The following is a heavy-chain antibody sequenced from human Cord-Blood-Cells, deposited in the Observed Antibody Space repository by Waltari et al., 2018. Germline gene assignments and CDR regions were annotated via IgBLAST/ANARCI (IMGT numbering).Heavy chain of an antibody. CDR2: IYHSGST. J-gene: IGHJ3*02. Sequence: QVQLQESGPGLVKPSETLSLTCAVSGYSISSGYYWGWIRQPPGKGLEWIGSIYHSGSTYYNPSLKSRVTISVDTSKNQFSPKLSSVTAADTAVYYCARDTAARDAFDIWGQGTMVTVSS. D-gene: IGHD6-6*01. V-gene: IGHV4-38-2*02. CDR1: GYSISSGYY. CDR3: ARDTAARDAFDI.